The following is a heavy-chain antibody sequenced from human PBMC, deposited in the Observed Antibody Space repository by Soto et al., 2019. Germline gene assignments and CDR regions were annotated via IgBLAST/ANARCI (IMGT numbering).Heavy chain of an antibody. CDR2: ISGSGGST. Sequence: EVQLLESGGGLVQPGGSLRLSCAASGFTFSSYAMSWVRQAPGKGLEWVSAISGSGGSTYYADSVKGRFTISRDNSKNTLYLQMNRLRAEDTAVYYCAKGRGYCSSTSCYVGSGYWGQGTLVTVSS. D-gene: IGHD2-2*01. V-gene: IGHV3-23*01. J-gene: IGHJ4*02. CDR3: AKGRGYCSSTSCYVGSGY. CDR1: GFTFSSYA.